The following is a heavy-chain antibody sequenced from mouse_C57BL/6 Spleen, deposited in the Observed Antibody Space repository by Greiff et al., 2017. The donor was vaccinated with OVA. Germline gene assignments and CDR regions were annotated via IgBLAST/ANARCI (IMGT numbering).Heavy chain of an antibody. CDR3: ARSASYDGYSFAY. CDR1: GYTFTSYW. Sequence: VQLQQSGTELVKPGASVKLSCKASGYTFTSYWMHWVKQRPGQGLEWIGNINPSNGGTNYNEKFKSKATLTVDKSSSTAYMQLSSLTSEDSAVYYCARSASYDGYSFAYWGQGTLVTVSA. V-gene: IGHV1-53*01. CDR2: INPSNGGT. D-gene: IGHD2-3*01. J-gene: IGHJ3*01.